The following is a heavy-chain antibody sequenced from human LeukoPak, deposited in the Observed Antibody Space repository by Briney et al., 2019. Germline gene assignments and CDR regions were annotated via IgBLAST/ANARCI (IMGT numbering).Heavy chain of an antibody. J-gene: IGHJ4*02. Sequence: SETLSLTCTVSGGSISSYYWSWIRQPPGKGLEWIGYIYYSGSTNYNPSLKSRVTISVDTSKNQFSLKLSSVTAADTAVYYCATRGGGTFDYWGQGTLVTVSS. CDR3: ATRGGGTFDY. V-gene: IGHV4-59*12. D-gene: IGHD3-16*01. CDR1: GGSISSYY. CDR2: IYYSGST.